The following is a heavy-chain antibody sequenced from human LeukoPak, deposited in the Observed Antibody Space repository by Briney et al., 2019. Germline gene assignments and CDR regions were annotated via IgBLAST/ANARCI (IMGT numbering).Heavy chain of an antibody. J-gene: IGHJ3*02. CDR2: IFSGGGT. D-gene: IGHD2-21*02. CDR3: ARGGLAYCGGDCYSGAFDI. Sequence: PGGSLRLSCAVSGVTVSSTDMSWVRQAQGKGLEWVSVIFSGGGTYYTGSVKGRFTISRDNSKNTLYLQMNSLRAEDTAVYYCARGGLAYCGGDCYSGAFDIWGQGTMVTVSS. CDR1: GVTVSSTD. V-gene: IGHV3-53*01.